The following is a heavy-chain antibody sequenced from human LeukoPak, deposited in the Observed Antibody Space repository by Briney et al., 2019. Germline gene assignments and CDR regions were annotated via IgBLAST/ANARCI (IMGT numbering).Heavy chain of an antibody. J-gene: IGHJ4*02. Sequence: PGGSLRLSCAASGFTFDDYAMHWVRQAPGKGLERVSGISWNSGSIGYADSVKGRFTISRDNAKNSLYLQMNSLRAEDMALYYCARVVPAAIQDYYFVSWGQGTLVTVSS. D-gene: IGHD2-2*02. V-gene: IGHV3-9*03. CDR2: ISWNSGSI. CDR3: ARVVPAAIQDYYFVS. CDR1: GFTFDDYA.